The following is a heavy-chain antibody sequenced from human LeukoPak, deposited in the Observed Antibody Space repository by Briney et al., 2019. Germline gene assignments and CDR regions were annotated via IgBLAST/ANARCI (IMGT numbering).Heavy chain of an antibody. V-gene: IGHV3-7*03. J-gene: IGHJ4*02. CDR2: IKQDGSEE. CDR1: GFTFNAFG. Sequence: GGSLRLSCAASGFTFNAFGMNWVRQAPGKGLEWVANIKQDGSEEYYVDSVKGRFTISRDNAKNSLYLQMNSLRAEDTAVYYCARRYFDYWGQGTLVTFAS. CDR3: ARRYFDY.